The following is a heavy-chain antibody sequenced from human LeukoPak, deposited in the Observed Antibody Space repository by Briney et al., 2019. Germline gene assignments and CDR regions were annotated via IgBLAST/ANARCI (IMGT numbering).Heavy chain of an antibody. Sequence: GGSLRLSCAASGFTFDDYAMHWVRQAPGKGLEWVSGISWNRGSIGYADSVRGRFTISRDNAKNSLYLQMNSLRAEDTALYYCAKDIRVTVTPFFYYWGQGTLVTVSS. CDR1: GFTFDDYA. CDR3: AKDIRVTVTPFFYY. J-gene: IGHJ4*02. D-gene: IGHD4-17*01. V-gene: IGHV3-9*01. CDR2: ISWNRGSI.